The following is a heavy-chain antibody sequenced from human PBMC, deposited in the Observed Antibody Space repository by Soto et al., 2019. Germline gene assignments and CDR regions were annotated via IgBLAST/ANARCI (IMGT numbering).Heavy chain of an antibody. Sequence: QLQLQESGPGLVKPSETLSLTCTVSGGSISSSSYYWGWIRQPPGKGLEWIGSIYYSGSTYYNPSLKRRGTRAVDTYMTQLSLKVISVTAADTAVYYCARRFCGGDCYSGPFDYWGQGTLVTVSS. V-gene: IGHV4-39*01. J-gene: IGHJ4*02. CDR2: IYYSGST. CDR1: GGSISSSSYY. D-gene: IGHD2-21*02. CDR3: ARRFCGGDCYSGPFDY.